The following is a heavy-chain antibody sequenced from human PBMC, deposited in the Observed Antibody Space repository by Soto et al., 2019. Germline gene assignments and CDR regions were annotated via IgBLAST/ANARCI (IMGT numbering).Heavy chain of an antibody. D-gene: IGHD3-22*01. V-gene: IGHV3-53*01. J-gene: IGHJ4*02. CDR2: IYSGGST. CDR3: ARSYDSSGYYPGSFDY. CDR1: GFNITNNY. Sequence: GGSLRLSCAASGFNITNNYMSWVRQAPGKGLEWVSFIYSGGSTYYADSVKGRFSISRDISKNTLFLQMNSLRAEDTAVYYCARSYDSSGYYPGSFDYWGQGTLVTVSS.